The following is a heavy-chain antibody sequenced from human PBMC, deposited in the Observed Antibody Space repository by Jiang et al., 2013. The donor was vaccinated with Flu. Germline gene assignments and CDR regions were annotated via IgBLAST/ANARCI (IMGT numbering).Heavy chain of an antibody. Sequence: VQLVESGGGLVQLGGSLRLSCAASGFTFSNCAMSWVRQAPGKGLEWVSAISGSGGSTYYADSVKGRFTISRDNSKNTLYLQMNSLRAEDTAVYYCAKVVGLTAAGKGINYWGQGTLVTVSS. J-gene: IGHJ4*02. D-gene: IGHD6-13*01. CDR3: AKVVGLTAAGKGINY. CDR2: ISGSGGST. V-gene: IGHV3-23*04. CDR1: GFTFSNCA.